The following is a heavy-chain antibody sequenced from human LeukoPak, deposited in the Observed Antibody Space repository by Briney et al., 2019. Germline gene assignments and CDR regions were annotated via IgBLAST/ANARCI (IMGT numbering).Heavy chain of an antibody. D-gene: IGHD3-22*01. CDR2: INHSGST. CDR3: ARGGYYYGYYFDY. V-gene: IGHV4-34*01. CDR1: GGSFSGYY. Sequence: SETLPLTCAVYGGSFSGYYWSWIRQPPGKGLEWIGEINHSGSTNYNPSLKSRVTISVDTSKNQFSLKLSSVTAADTAVYYCARGGYYYGYYFDYWGQGTLVTVSS. J-gene: IGHJ4*02.